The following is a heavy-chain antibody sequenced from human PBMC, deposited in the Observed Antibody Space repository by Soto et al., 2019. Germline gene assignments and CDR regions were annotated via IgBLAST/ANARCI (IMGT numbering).Heavy chain of an antibody. J-gene: IGHJ4*02. CDR2: IIPIFGTT. Sequence: QVQLVQAGAEVKKPGSSVKVSCKASGGTFSNYAIIWVRQAPGQGLEWMGGIIPIFGTTNYAQKFQGRVTITADESTSTAYMELRSLRSEDTAVYYCASVVYCVVDCYSGYPYWGQGTLVTVSS. V-gene: IGHV1-69*01. CDR1: GGTFSNYA. D-gene: IGHD2-21*02. CDR3: ASVVYCVVDCYSGYPY.